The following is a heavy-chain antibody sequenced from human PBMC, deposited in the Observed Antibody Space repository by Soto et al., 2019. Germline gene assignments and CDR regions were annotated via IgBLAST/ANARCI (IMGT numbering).Heavy chain of an antibody. CDR3: ARSPRIVTAATGIRDFDY. V-gene: IGHV1-18*01. Sequence: QVPLVQSGAEVKTPGASVKVSCKVFGYIFTNYGISWVRQAPGQGLEWMGWISAYNGDTIYAQRFQGSVTMTTDTSTSTAYMEPTSLRSDDTAVFFCARSPRIVTAATGIRDFDYWGQGTLVSVSS. CDR2: ISAYNGDT. D-gene: IGHD6-13*01. CDR1: GYIFTNYG. J-gene: IGHJ4*02.